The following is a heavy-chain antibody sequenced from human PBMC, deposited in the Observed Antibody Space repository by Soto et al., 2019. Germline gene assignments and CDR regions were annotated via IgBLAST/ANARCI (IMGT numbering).Heavy chain of an antibody. D-gene: IGHD1-1*01. CDR2: ISYVGSNK. Sequence: QVQLVESGGGVVQPGRSLRLSCAASGFTFSSYGMHWVRQAPGKGLEWVAVISYVGSNKYYADSVKGRFTISRDNSKNTLYLQMNSLRAEDTAVYYCAKESGTWGQGTLVTVSS. CDR1: GFTFSSYG. CDR3: AKESGT. J-gene: IGHJ5*02. V-gene: IGHV3-30*18.